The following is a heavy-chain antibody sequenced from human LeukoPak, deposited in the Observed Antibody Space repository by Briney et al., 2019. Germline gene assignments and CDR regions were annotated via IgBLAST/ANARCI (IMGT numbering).Heavy chain of an antibody. D-gene: IGHD3-22*01. CDR3: ARDLSYDSSGXXSSDY. CDR2: INPNSGGT. CDR1: GYTFTGYY. J-gene: IGHJ4*02. V-gene: IGHV1-2*02. Sequence: GASVKVSCKASGYTFTGYYMHWVRQAPGQGLEWMGWINPNSGGTNYAQKFQGRVTMTRDTSISTAYMELSRLRSDDTAVYYCARDLSYDSSGXXSSDYWGQGTLATVSS.